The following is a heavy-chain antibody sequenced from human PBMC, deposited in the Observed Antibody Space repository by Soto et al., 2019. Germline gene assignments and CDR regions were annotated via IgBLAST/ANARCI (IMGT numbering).Heavy chain of an antibody. Sequence: ASVKVSCKASGYTFTSYGISWVRQAPGQGLEWMGIINPCGGSTSYAQKFQGRVTMTRDTSTSTVYMELSSLRSEDTAVYYCGSASVATILVYWGQGTLVTVSS. CDR3: GSASVATILVY. D-gene: IGHD5-12*01. V-gene: IGHV1-46*01. CDR1: GYTFTSYG. CDR2: INPCGGST. J-gene: IGHJ4*02.